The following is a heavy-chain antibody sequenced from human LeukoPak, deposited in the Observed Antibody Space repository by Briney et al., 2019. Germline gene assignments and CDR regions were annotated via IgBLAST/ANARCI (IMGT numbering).Heavy chain of an antibody. J-gene: IGHJ4*02. D-gene: IGHD3-10*01. CDR3: ARDGWFGELDKDHFDY. Sequence: GGSLRLSCLTSGFTLSTNAMSWVRQAPGKGLEWVSYISLSSTYTNYADSVKGRFTISRDNAKNLLYLQMNSLRVEDTAVYYCARDGWFGELDKDHFDYWGQGTLVTVSS. V-gene: IGHV3-11*06. CDR1: GFTLSTNA. CDR2: ISLSSTYT.